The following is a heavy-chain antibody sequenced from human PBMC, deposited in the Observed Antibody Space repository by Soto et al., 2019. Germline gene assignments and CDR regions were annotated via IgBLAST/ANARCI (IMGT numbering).Heavy chain of an antibody. CDR3: ARDRSTVELVYYYGMDV. V-gene: IGHV3-30-3*01. CDR1: GFTFSSYA. J-gene: IGHJ6*02. CDR2: ISYDGSNK. Sequence: GGSLRLSCAASGFTFSSYAMHWVRQAPGKGLEWVAVISYDGSNKYYADSVKGRFTISRDNSKNTLYLQMNSLRAEDTAVYYCARDRSTVELVYYYGMDVWGQGTTVTVSS. D-gene: IGHD1-7*01.